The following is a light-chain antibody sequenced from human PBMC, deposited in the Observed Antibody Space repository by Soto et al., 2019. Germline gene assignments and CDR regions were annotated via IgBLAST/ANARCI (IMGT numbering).Light chain of an antibody. V-gene: IGKV3-20*01. CDR3: QQYARSSWT. CDR1: QRVSNSY. J-gene: IGKJ1*01. CDR2: DSS. Sequence: EIVLAQPPDTLSLSPGERVTLSCRASQRVSNSYLVWYQQKPGQAPKLLIYDSSTRATGIPDRFSASGSGTDFTLSISRLEPDDSAVYYCQQYARSSWTFGQGTKVDIK.